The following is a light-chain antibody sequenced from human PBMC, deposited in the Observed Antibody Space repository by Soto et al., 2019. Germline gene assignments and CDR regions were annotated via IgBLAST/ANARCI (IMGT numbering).Light chain of an antibody. Sequence: TVLTQSPGTLSLSPGQRATLSCRASQSVPGSSLAWYQHKPCQSPRVLIYEASTRATGIPDRFSGSGSGTEFILTINRLEPEDFAVYYCQHYGTSPPTFGPGTKVEVK. J-gene: IGKJ1*01. V-gene: IGKV3-20*01. CDR1: QSVPGSS. CDR2: EAS. CDR3: QHYGTSPPT.